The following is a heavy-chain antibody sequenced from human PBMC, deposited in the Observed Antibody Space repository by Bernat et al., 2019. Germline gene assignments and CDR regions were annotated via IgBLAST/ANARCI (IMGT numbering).Heavy chain of an antibody. V-gene: IGHV4-4*02. CDR2: IYHSGST. J-gene: IGHJ5*02. Sequence: QVQLQESGPGLVKPSGTLSLTCAVSGGSISSSNWWSWVRQPPGKGLEWIGEIYHSGSTNYNPSLKSRVTISVDKSKKQFSLKLRSVTAADTAVYYCARDYSCCSGGSCCTSGWFDHWGQGTLVTVSS. CDR3: ARDYSCCSGGSCCTSGWFDH. D-gene: IGHD2-15*01. CDR1: GGSISSSNW.